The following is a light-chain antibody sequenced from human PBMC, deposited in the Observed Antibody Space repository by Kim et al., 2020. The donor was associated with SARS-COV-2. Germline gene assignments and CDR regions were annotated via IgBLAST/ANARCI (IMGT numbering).Light chain of an antibody. CDR2: GAS. CDR1: QSVSTN. CDR3: QQYNNWYT. V-gene: IGKV3-15*01. Sequence: EIVMTQSPATLSVSPGERATLSCRASQSVSTNVAWYQQRPGLAPRLLMYGASTRATGIPARFSGSGSGTEFSLTISSLQSEDFAVYYCQQYNNWYTFGQGTKLEI. J-gene: IGKJ2*01.